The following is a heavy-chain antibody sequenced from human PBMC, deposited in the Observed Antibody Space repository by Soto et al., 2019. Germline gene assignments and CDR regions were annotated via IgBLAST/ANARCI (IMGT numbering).Heavy chain of an antibody. Sequence: WGTLSLSCAASAFTFNNFPMHWVRQAPGKGLQWLASITTTSTYKYYADSVKGRFSISRDNAKNSLYLELTNLRSEDTAVYYCAREKCSSTSCNHGMDVWGLGTTVTVSS. CDR1: AFTFNNFP. CDR3: AREKCSSTSCNHGMDV. V-gene: IGHV3-21*01. D-gene: IGHD2-2*01. CDR2: ITTTSTYK. J-gene: IGHJ6*02.